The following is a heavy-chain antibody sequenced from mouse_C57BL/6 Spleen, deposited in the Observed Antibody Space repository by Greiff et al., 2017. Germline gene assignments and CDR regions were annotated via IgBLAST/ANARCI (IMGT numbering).Heavy chain of an antibody. J-gene: IGHJ2*01. Sequence: QVQLQQSGPELVKPGASVKISCKASGYAFSSSWMNWVKQRPGKGLEWIGRIYPGDGDTNYNGKFKGTATLTPDKSSSTAYMQLSILTSDDSAVYFCARFITTVFDYWGQGTTLTVSS. CDR2: IYPGDGDT. D-gene: IGHD1-1*01. CDR3: ARFITTVFDY. V-gene: IGHV1-82*01. CDR1: GYAFSSSW.